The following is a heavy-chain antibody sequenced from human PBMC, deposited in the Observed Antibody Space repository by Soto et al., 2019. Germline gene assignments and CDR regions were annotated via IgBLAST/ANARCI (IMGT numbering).Heavy chain of an antibody. V-gene: IGHV4-61*01. J-gene: IGHJ6*02. D-gene: IGHD3-22*01. CDR1: GGSVNSGSYH. CDR2: IYYSGYT. Sequence: SETLSLTCTVSGGSVNSGSYHWSWIRQPPGKGLEWIGYIYYSGYTNYNPSLESRVSISVDTSRNQFFLKLTSVTAADTAVYYCEGEGAHRSGSSFTRAVWGRGTAVT. CDR3: EGEGAHRSGSSFTRAV.